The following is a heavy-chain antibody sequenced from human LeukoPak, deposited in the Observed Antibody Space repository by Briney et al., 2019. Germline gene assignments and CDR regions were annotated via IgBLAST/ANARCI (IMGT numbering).Heavy chain of an antibody. D-gene: IGHD4-17*01. CDR1: GYTFTIYD. V-gene: IGHV1-8*03. CDR3: ARRANDDYGDYWGDGSWYFDL. Sequence: ASVKVSCKPSGYTFTIYDINWVRQATGQGLEWMGWMYPNSVNTGYAQKFQGRVTITRNTSISTAYMELSSLISEDTAVYYCARRANDDYGDYWGDGSWYFDLWGRGTLVTVSS. CDR2: MYPNSVNT. J-gene: IGHJ2*01.